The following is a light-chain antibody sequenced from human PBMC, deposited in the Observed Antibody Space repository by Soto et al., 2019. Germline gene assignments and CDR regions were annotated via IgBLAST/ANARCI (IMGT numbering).Light chain of an antibody. J-gene: IGKJ1*01. CDR1: QDLDRW. CDR2: DAT. CDR3: QQGYTTPLT. V-gene: IGKV1-12*01. Sequence: DIQMAQSPSSLSASVGDRVTITCLASQDLDRWLAWYQQKPGKAPNLLIYDATSLESGVPSRFSGGGSGTDFTLTVSSLRPEDVATYYCQQGYTTPLTFGQGTKVDI.